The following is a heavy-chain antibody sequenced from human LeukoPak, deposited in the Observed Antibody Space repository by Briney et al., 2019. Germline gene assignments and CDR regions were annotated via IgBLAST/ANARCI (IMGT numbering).Heavy chain of an antibody. CDR2: IYYSGST. CDR3: ARDPGYSSSTSCWDYYYGMDV. J-gene: IGHJ6*02. CDR1: GGSISSYY. D-gene: IGHD2-2*01. V-gene: IGHV4-59*01. Sequence: SETLSLTCTLSGGSISSYYWSWIRQPPGKGPEWIGDIYYSGSTNYKPSLKSRVTISVDTSKTQYSLKLSSVTAAGTAVYYWARDPGYSSSTSCWDYYYGMDVWGQGTTVTVSS.